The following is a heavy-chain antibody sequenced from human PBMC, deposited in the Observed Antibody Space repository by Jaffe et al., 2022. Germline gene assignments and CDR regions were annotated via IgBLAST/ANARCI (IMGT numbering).Heavy chain of an antibody. CDR1: GYSLTSGSY. Sequence: QVQLQESGPGLVKPSETLSLTCAVSGYSLTSGSYWGWIRQPPGKGLEWIGNIFHSGSAYHNPSLKSRVTISVDTSKNQFSLKLNSVTAADTAVYYCARRDTSGYFYVDWGQGTLVTVSS. CDR2: IFHSGSA. D-gene: IGHD3-22*01. CDR3: ARRDTSGYFYVD. V-gene: IGHV4-38-2*01. J-gene: IGHJ4*02.